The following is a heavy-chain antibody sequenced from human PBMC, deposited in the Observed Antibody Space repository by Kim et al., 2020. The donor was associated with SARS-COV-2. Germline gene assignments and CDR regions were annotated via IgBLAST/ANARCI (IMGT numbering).Heavy chain of an antibody. D-gene: IGHD3-10*01. CDR1: GFTFSSYA. CDR3: AKSAPKPSDGSSYYYYYGMDV. V-gene: IGHV3-23*01. J-gene: IGHJ6*02. Sequence: GGSLRLSCAASGFTFSSYAMSWVRQAPGKGLEWVSAISGSGGSTYYADSVKGRFTISRDNSKNTLYLQMNSLRAEDTAVYYCAKSAPKPSDGSSYYYYYGMDVWGQGTTVTVSS. CDR2: ISGSGGST.